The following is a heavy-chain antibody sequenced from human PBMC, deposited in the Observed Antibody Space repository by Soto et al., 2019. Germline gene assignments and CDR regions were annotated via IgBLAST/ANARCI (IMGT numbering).Heavy chain of an antibody. CDR2: IYYDATYK. J-gene: IGHJ4*02. CDR1: GFTFSGSG. Sequence: GGSLRLSCETSGFTFSGSGMHWVRQAPGKGLEWVSVIYYDATYKYYADSVKGRFTISRDNSKNTLYLQMTSLRVEDTAVYYCTRDIGRGIAATGPLDYWGQGTLVTVSS. CDR3: TRDIGRGIAATGPLDY. D-gene: IGHD6-25*01. V-gene: IGHV3-33*01.